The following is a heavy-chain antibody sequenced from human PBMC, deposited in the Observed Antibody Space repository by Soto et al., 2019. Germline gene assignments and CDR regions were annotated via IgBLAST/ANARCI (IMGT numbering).Heavy chain of an antibody. CDR3: ATSNYGERD. V-gene: IGHV3-23*01. D-gene: IGHD3-10*01. CDR1: GFTLSEYG. CDR2: VRGSGDST. J-gene: IGHJ4*02. Sequence: ELQVLESGGGLVQPGGSLRLTCAASGFTLSEYGTSWVRQAPGKGLEWVSFVRGSGDSTYYTDSVKGRFTISRYSSKNTVCLQMNSLRAEDTAVYYCATSNYGERDWGQGTLVTVSS.